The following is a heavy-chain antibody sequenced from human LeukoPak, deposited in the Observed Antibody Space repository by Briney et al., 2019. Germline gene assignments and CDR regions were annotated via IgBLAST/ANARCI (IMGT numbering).Heavy chain of an antibody. Sequence: GRSLRLSCAASGFTFSRYGMHWVRQAPGKGLEWVAVTSYDGSNKNYADSVKGRFTISRDHSKNTLYLQMNSLRAEDTAVYYCAKKSPGTYYAPPDYWGQGTLVTVSS. D-gene: IGHD3-10*01. CDR3: AKKSPGTYYAPPDY. V-gene: IGHV3-30*18. CDR2: TSYDGSNK. CDR1: GFTFSRYG. J-gene: IGHJ4*02.